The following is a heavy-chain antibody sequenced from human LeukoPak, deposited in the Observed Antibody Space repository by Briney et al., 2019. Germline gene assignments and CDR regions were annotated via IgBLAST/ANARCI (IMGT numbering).Heavy chain of an antibody. Sequence: GGSLRLSCAASGFTFSSYWVSWVRQAPGKGLEWVANIKQDGSEKYYVDSVKARFTISRDNAKNSLYLQMNSLRAEDTAVYCCARDIVVVPAANSWFDPWGQGTLVTVSS. D-gene: IGHD2-2*01. CDR3: ARDIVVVPAANSWFDP. V-gene: IGHV3-7*03. CDR2: IKQDGSEK. CDR1: GFTFSSYW. J-gene: IGHJ5*02.